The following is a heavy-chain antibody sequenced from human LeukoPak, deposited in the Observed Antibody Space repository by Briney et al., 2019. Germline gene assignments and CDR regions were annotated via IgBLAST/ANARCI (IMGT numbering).Heavy chain of an antibody. Sequence: ESLKISCKGSGYTFIRFWIGWVRQKPGKGLEWMGIIYPGDSETRYSPSFQGQVTISVDKSISTAYLQWSSLKASDTAVYYCATGGIYSSNFDYWGQGTLVTVSS. D-gene: IGHD5-18*01. V-gene: IGHV5-51*01. CDR1: GYTFIRFW. J-gene: IGHJ4*02. CDR3: ATGGIYSSNFDY. CDR2: IYPGDSET.